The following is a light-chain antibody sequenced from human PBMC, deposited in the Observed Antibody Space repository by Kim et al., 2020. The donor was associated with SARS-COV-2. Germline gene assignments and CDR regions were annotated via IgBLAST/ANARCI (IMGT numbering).Light chain of an antibody. CDR3: QQYSSFLYT. CDR1: QSVSTS. CDR2: DAS. Sequence: DLQMTQSPSNLSASVGDRVTITCRASQSVSTSLAWYQQKPGKAPRLLIFDASVLKSGVPSRFSGGASGTEFTLTISSVQPDDFATYYCQQYSSFLYTFGQGTKLEI. J-gene: IGKJ2*01. V-gene: IGKV1-5*01.